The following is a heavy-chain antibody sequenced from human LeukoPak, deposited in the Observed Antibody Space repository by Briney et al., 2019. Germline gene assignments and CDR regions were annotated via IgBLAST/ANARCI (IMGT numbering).Heavy chain of an antibody. CDR3: AKFRYSSGCLWFDP. V-gene: IGHV3-23*01. Sequence: GGSLRLSCAASGFTFDDYAMHWVRQAPGKGLEWVSAISGSGGSTYYADSVKGRFTISRDNSKNTLYLQMNSLRAEDTAVYYCAKFRYSSGCLWFDPWGQGTLVTVSS. CDR1: GFTFDDYA. CDR2: ISGSGGST. D-gene: IGHD6-19*01. J-gene: IGHJ5*02.